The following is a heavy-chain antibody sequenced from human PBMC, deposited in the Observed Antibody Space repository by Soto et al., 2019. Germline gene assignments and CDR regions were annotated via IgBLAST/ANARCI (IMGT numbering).Heavy chain of an antibody. D-gene: IGHD2-2*01. V-gene: IGHV1-69*13. CDR1: GGTFSSYA. CDR3: ARAKDIVLVPGTLYYFDY. J-gene: IGHJ4*02. CDR2: IIPIFGTA. Sequence: ASVKVSCKASGGTFSSYAISWVRQAPGQGLEWMGGIIPIFGTANYAQKFQGRVTITADESTSTAYMELSSLRSEDTAVYYCARAKDIVLVPGTLYYFDYWGQGTQVTVSS.